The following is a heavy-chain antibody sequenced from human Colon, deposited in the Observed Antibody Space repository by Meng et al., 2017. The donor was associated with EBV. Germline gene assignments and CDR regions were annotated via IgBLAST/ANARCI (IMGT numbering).Heavy chain of an antibody. Sequence: QLHLQESRPGLGQPSQTLSRTCPVSGGSISMVAYYWRCIRQPPGKGLEWIGYIYYSGSTYSNASLKSRVTISIDRSKNQFSLKLSSVTAADTAVYYCARDRKHYGERGWFDPWGQGTLVTVSS. J-gene: IGHJ5*02. CDR1: GGSISMVAYY. CDR3: ARDRKHYGERGWFDP. V-gene: IGHV4-30-4*01. D-gene: IGHD4-17*01. CDR2: IYYSGST.